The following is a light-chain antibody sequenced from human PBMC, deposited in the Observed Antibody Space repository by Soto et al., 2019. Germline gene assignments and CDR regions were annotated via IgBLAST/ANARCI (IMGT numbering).Light chain of an antibody. CDR3: GSSAANNQFLV. CDR1: SSDVGGYDY. CDR2: DVN. Sequence: QSALTQPPSASGSPGQSVTISCTGTSSDVGGYDYVSWYQQVPGKAPKLIIYDVNKRPSGVPGRFSGSKSGNTASLTVSGLQIDDDAIDYCGSSAANNQFLVFGGGTKLTVL. V-gene: IGLV2-8*01. J-gene: IGLJ2*01.